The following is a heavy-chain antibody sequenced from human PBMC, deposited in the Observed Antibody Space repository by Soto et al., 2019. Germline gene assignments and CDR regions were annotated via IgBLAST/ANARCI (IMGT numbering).Heavy chain of an antibody. Sequence: ASVKVSCKASGYTFTGYYMHWIRQAPGQGREWMGWINPDTGGTNYAQKFQGRVTMTRDTSISTAYMELSSLTSDDTAVFYCARKVRDYNFDYWGQGXLVTVSS. V-gene: IGHV1-2*02. J-gene: IGHJ4*02. CDR2: INPDTGGT. CDR3: ARKVRDYNFDY. CDR1: GYTFTGYY. D-gene: IGHD3-16*01.